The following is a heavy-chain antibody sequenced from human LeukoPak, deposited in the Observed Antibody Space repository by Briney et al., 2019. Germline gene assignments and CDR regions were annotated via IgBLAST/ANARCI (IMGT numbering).Heavy chain of an antibody. CDR1: GFTFSSYG. V-gene: IGHV3-33*01. CDR2: IWYDGSNK. J-gene: IGHJ6*02. CDR3: ARDFEAGAYYYDSSGPYYYGMDV. D-gene: IGHD3-22*01. Sequence: GGSLRLSCAASGFTFSSYGMHWVRQASGKGLEWVAVIWYDGSNKYYADSVKGRFTISRDNSKNTLYLQMNSLRAEDTAVYYCARDFEAGAYYYDSSGPYYYGMDVWGQGTTVTVSS.